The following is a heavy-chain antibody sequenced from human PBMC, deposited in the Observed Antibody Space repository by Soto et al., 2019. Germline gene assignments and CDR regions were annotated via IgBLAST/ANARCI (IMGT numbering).Heavy chain of an antibody. CDR2: ISYDGSNK. J-gene: IGHJ4*02. V-gene: IGHV3-30*18. Sequence: QVQLVESGGGVVQPGRSLRLSCAASGFTFSSYGMHWVRQAPGKGLEWVAVISYDGSNKYYADYVKGRFTISRDNSKKTLYLQMNSLRAEDTAVYYCAKEEETYYYDSSGYYDYWGQGTLVTVSS. D-gene: IGHD3-22*01. CDR3: AKEEETYYYDSSGYYDY. CDR1: GFTFSSYG.